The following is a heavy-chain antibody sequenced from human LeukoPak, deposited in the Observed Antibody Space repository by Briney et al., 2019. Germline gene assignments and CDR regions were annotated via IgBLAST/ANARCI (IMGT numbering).Heavy chain of an antibody. Sequence: SETLSLTCTVSGGSISSSSYYWGWIRQPPGKGLEWIGRIYYSGSTYYNPSLKSRVTLSVDTSKNQFSLKLSSVTAADTAVYYCARADYSSTWSHDYYYMDVWGKGATVTVSS. J-gene: IGHJ6*03. D-gene: IGHD6-13*01. CDR1: GGSISSSSYY. CDR3: ARADYSSTWSHDYYYMDV. V-gene: IGHV4-39*07. CDR2: IYYSGST.